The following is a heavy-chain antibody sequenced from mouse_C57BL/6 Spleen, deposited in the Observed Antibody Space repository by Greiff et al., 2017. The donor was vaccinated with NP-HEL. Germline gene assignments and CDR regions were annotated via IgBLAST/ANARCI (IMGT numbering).Heavy chain of an antibody. CDR1: GYTFTSYW. V-gene: IGHV1-52*01. Sequence: VQLQQPGAELVRPGSSVKLSCKASGYTFTSYWMHWVKQRPIQGLEWIGNIDPSDSETPYNQKFKDKATLTVDKSSSTAYMQLSSLTSEDSAVDYCARNYYSNCFDYWGQGTTLTVSS. J-gene: IGHJ2*01. CDR3: ARNYYSNCFDY. D-gene: IGHD2-5*01. CDR2: IDPSDSET.